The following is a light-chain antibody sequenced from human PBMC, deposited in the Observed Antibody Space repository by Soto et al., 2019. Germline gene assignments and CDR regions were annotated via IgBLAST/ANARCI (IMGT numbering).Light chain of an antibody. Sequence: AIRMTQSPSSLSASTVDRVTITCRASQGISSYLAWYQQKPGKAPKLLIYAASTLQSGVPSRFSGSGSGTDFTLTISCLQSEDFAVYYCQQYNNWPLTFGGGTKVDIK. J-gene: IGKJ4*01. CDR1: QGISSY. CDR3: QQYNNWPLT. CDR2: AAS. V-gene: IGKV1-8*01.